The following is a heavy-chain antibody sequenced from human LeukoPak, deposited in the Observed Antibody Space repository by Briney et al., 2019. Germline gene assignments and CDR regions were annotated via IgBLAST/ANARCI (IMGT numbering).Heavy chain of an antibody. V-gene: IGHV3-9*01. J-gene: IGHJ4*02. D-gene: IGHD2-2*01. CDR2: ISWNSGSI. Sequence: GRSLRLSCAASGFTFDDYAMHWVRQAPGKGLEWVSGISWNSGSIGYADSVKGRFTISRDNAKNSLYLQMNSLRAEDTALYYCARGGPGSLGQGSHCSSTSCSYYFDYWGQGTLVTVSS. CDR1: GFTFDDYA. CDR3: ARGGPGSLGQGSHCSSTSCSYYFDY.